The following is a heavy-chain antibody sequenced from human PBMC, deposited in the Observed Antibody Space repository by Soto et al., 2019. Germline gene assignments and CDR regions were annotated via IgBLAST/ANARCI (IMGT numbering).Heavy chain of an antibody. CDR1: GFTFRNYG. Sequence: QVQLVESGGGVVQPGRSLRLSCAASGFTFRNYGMHWVRQAPGKGLEWVALIWYDGSNTFYTDSVKGRFTISRDNSKSTLHLQMNSLRADDTAVYCCTRDVSSRYFDLWGRGSLVTVSS. V-gene: IGHV3-33*01. CDR3: TRDVSSRYFDL. J-gene: IGHJ2*01. CDR2: IWYDGSNT.